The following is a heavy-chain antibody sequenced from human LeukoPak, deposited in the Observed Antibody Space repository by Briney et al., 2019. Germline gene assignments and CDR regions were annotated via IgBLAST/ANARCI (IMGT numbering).Heavy chain of an antibody. CDR1: GYSFTTYW. CDR2: IYPGDSDT. V-gene: IGHV5-51*01. D-gene: IGHD2-15*01. J-gene: IGHJ4*02. Sequence: GESLKISCKGSGYSFTTYWIGWVRQMPGKGLGWMGSIYPGDSDTRYSPSFQGQVTLSADKSISTAYLQWSSLKASDTGMYYCATGGYCGGGSCYSFPDYWGQGTLVTVSS. CDR3: ATGGYCGGGSCYSFPDY.